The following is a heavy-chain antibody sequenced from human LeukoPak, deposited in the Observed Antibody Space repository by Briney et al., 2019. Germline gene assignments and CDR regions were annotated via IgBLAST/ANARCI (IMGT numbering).Heavy chain of an antibody. J-gene: IGHJ3*02. CDR1: GFTFSSYG. CDR2: IRYDGSDK. V-gene: IGHV3-30*02. Sequence: SGGSLRLSCAASGFTFSSYGMHWVRQAPGKGLEWVAFIRYDGSDKFYADSVKGRFTISRDDSKNTLYLQMNSLRAEDTAVYYCARAASNAFDIWGQGTMVTVSS. CDR3: ARAASNAFDI.